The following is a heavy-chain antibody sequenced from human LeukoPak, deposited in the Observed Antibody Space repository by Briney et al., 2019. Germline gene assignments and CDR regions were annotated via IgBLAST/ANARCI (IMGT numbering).Heavy chain of an antibody. Sequence: GGSLRLSCAASGFTFSSYEMNWVRQAPGKGLEWVSYISSSGSTTYYADSVKGRFTISRDNAKNSLYLQMNSLRAEDTAVYYCARVTQLWLPSYYYYGMDVWGQGTTVTVSS. D-gene: IGHD5-18*01. J-gene: IGHJ6*02. CDR1: GFTFSSYE. CDR3: ARVTQLWLPSYYYYGMDV. CDR2: ISSSGSTT. V-gene: IGHV3-48*03.